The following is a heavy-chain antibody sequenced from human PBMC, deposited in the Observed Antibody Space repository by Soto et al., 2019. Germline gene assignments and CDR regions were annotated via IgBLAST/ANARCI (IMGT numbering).Heavy chain of an antibody. Sequence: QVQLVQSGAEVKKPGALVKVSCKASGYTFTNYDINWARQATGQGLEWVGWMTPISGDTGYAQNFQGRVTMTRDTPRSTAYLELSSLTSEDTAVYYCARNLYNTGSFDHWGQGTLVTVSS. V-gene: IGHV1-8*02. CDR2: MTPISGDT. CDR1: GYTFTNYD. CDR3: ARNLYNTGSFDH. J-gene: IGHJ4*02. D-gene: IGHD3-10*01.